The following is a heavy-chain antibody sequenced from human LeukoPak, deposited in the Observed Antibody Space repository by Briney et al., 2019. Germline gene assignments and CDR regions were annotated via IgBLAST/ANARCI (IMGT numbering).Heavy chain of an antibody. CDR3: ARDPYSGSYGADYYYYMDV. J-gene: IGHJ6*03. V-gene: IGHV3-48*03. D-gene: IGHD1-26*01. CDR1: GFTFSSYG. CDR2: ISSSGSTI. Sequence: GGSLRLSCKASGFTFSSYGMSWVRQAPGKGLEWVSYISSSGSTIYYADSVEGRFTISRDNAKNSLYLQMNSLRAEDTAVYYCARDPYSGSYGADYYYYMDVWGKGTTVTISS.